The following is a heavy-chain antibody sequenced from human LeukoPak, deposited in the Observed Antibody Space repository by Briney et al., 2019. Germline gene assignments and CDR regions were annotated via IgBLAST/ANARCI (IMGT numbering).Heavy chain of an antibody. CDR2: INHSGST. D-gene: IGHD3-22*01. CDR1: GGSFSGYY. CDR3: ARDSSGYYYDSSGHPPASLDY. J-gene: IGHJ4*02. V-gene: IGHV4-34*01. Sequence: PSETLSLTCAVYGGSFSGYYWSWIRQPPGKGLERIGEINHSGSTNYNPSLKSRVTISVDTSKNQFSLKLSSVTAADTAVYYCARDSSGYYYDSSGHPPASLDYWGQGTLVTVSS.